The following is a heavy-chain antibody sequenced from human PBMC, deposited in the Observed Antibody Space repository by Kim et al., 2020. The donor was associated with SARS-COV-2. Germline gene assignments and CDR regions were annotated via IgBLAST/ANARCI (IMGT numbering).Heavy chain of an antibody. D-gene: IGHD2-2*01. CDR1: GFTFSSYA. CDR2: ISYDGSNK. J-gene: IGHJ6*02. Sequence: GGSLRLSCAASGFTFSSYAMHWVRQAPGKGLEWVAVISYDGSNKYYADSVKGRFTISRDNSKNTLYLQMNSLRAEDTAVYYCARASDLDCSSTSCRFYYYYGMDVWGQGTTVTVSS. V-gene: IGHV3-30-3*01. CDR3: ARASDLDCSSTSCRFYYYYGMDV.